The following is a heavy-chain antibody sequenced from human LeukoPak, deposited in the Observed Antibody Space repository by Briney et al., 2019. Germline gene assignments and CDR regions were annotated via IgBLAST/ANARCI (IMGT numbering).Heavy chain of an antibody. V-gene: IGHV3-23*01. CDR3: AKSGREGRGYRQMKYYGMDV. J-gene: IGHJ6*02. CDR1: GFTFNNYA. CDR2: ISGSCAST. D-gene: IGHD3-22*01. Sequence: GGSLRLSCAASGFTFNNYAMSWLRKAPRKGLELVSSISGSCASTYYTDSVNDLITISRDNSKNNLYMRVNSLRDENTAVYHCAKSGREGRGYRQMKYYGMDVWGQGTTVTVSS.